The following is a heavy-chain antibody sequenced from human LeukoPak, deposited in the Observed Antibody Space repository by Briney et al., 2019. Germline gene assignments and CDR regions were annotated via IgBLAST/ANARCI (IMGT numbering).Heavy chain of an antibody. CDR2: VIPIFGTA. CDR1: GGTFISYA. Sequence: ASVKVSFKASGGTFISYAISWVRQAPGQGLEWMGGVIPIFGTANYAQKFQGRVTITADESTSTAYMGLSSLRSEDTAVYYCAKDGDGYYPFDYWGQGTLVTVSS. V-gene: IGHV1-69*01. J-gene: IGHJ4*02. CDR3: AKDGDGYYPFDY. D-gene: IGHD3-22*01.